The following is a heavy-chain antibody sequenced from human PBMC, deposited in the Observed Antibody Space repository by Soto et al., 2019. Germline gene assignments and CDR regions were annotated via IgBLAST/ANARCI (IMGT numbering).Heavy chain of an antibody. V-gene: IGHV3-20*04. CDR3: VTGGHDPYYFEH. CDR2: ITWNGDNT. J-gene: IGHJ4*02. CDR1: GLTFDDYG. D-gene: IGHD3-16*01. Sequence: GGSLRLSCAASGLTFDDYGVSWVRQAPGRGLEWVPGITWNGDNTAYADSVKGRFAISRDNTRNSLYLQMNSLRAEDTALYYCVTGGHDPYYFEHWGQGTLVTVSS.